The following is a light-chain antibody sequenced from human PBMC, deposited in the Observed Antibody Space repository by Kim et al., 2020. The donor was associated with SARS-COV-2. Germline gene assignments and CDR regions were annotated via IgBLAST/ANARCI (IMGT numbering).Light chain of an antibody. CDR1: SSDVGGYNY. J-gene: IGLJ3*02. CDR2: DVS. CDR3: SSYTSSSTRPLV. V-gene: IGLV2-14*04. Sequence: SLTISCTGTSSDVGGYNYVSWYQQHPGKAPKLMIYDVSKRPSGVSNRFSGSKSGNTASLTISGLQAEDEADYYCSSYTSSSTRPLVFGGGTQLTVL.